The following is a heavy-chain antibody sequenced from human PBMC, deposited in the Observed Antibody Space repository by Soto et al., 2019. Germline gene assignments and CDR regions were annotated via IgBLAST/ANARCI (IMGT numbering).Heavy chain of an antibody. CDR3: ARDQGGSRYLGSGWFNP. J-gene: IGHJ5*02. D-gene: IGHD3-3*01. CDR2: TNESGVTT. Sequence: EVQLLESGGGLVQPGGSLRLSCAASGFTFSSYVMTWVRQAPGKGLEWVSSTNESGVTTYHVDSVKGRFTISRDKSNNTLYLQMHSLRVEDTAIYYCARDQGGSRYLGSGWFNPWCQGPLVTLSS. V-gene: IGHV3-23*01. CDR1: GFTFSSYV.